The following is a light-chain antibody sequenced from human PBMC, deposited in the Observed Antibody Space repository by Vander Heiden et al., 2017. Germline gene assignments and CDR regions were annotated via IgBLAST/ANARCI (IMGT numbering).Light chain of an antibody. CDR1: QSVSSSY. CDR2: GAS. Sequence: EIVLTQSPGTLSLSPGERATLPCRASQSVSSSYLAWHQKKPGQAPRLLIYGASSRATGIPDRFSGSGSGTDFTLTISRLEPEDFTVYYCQQYGSSPLTFGQGTKVEIK. CDR3: QQYGSSPLT. V-gene: IGKV3-20*01. J-gene: IGKJ1*01.